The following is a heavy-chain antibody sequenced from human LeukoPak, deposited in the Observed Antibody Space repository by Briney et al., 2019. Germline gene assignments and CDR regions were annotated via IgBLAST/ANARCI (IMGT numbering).Heavy chain of an antibody. CDR2: IYYSGST. D-gene: IGHD4-11*01. CDR1: GGSISSSSYY. V-gene: IGHV4-39*01. CDR3: ARHRGSTYSNHVMSWFDP. Sequence: SGTLSLTCTVSGGSISSSSYYWGWIRQPPGKGLEWIGSIYYSGSTYYNPSLKSRVTISVDTSKNQFSLKLSSVTAADTAVYYCARHRGSTYSNHVMSWFDPWGQGTLVTVSS. J-gene: IGHJ5*02.